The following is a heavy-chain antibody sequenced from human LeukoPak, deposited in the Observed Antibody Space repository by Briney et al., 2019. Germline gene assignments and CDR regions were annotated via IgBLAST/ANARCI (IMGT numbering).Heavy chain of an antibody. V-gene: IGHV4-31*03. D-gene: IGHD3-10*01. J-gene: IGHJ3*02. CDR2: IYYSGST. Sequence: SQTLSLTCTVSGGSISSGGYYWSWIRQHPGKGLEWIGYIYYSGSTYYNPSLKSRVTISVDTSKNQFSLKLSSVTAADTAVYYCARAGMTTMVRGVGFDAFDIWGQGTMVTVSS. CDR1: GGSISSGGYY. CDR3: ARAGMTTMVRGVGFDAFDI.